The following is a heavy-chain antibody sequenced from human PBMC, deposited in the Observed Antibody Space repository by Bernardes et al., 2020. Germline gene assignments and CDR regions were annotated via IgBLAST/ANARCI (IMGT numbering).Heavy chain of an antibody. CDR1: GGSLSSSTYY. Sequence: SETLSLTCTVSGGSLSSSTYYWGWIRQPPGKGLEWIGTVYYSGNTYCNPSLKSRVTMSVDTSKNQFSLKLSSVTAADAAVYYCARYRREQLVDCWGQGTRVTVSS. J-gene: IGHJ4*02. V-gene: IGHV4-39*01. CDR2: VYYSGNT. CDR3: ARYRREQLVDC. D-gene: IGHD6-6*01.